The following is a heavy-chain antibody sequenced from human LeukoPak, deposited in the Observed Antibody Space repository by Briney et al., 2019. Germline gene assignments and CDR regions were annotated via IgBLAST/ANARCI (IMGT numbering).Heavy chain of an antibody. D-gene: IGHD3-10*01. Sequence: GGSLRLSCAASGFTVSGNYMSWVRQAPGRGLEWLSVIHRGGNTYYADSVKGRFTISRDSSKNTVFLQMDSLRAEDTAVYYCARDPGYGLGVDYGDYWGQGTLVTVSS. J-gene: IGHJ4*02. CDR1: GFTVSGNY. V-gene: IGHV3-66*01. CDR3: ARDPGYGLGVDYGDY. CDR2: IHRGGNT.